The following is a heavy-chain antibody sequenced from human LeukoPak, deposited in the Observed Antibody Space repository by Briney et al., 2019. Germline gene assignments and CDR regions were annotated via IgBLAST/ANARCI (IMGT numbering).Heavy chain of an antibody. CDR2: IYYSGST. CDR1: GGSISSYN. Sequence: SETLSLTCTVSGGSISSYNWSWIRQPPGKGLEWIGYIYYSGSTYYNPSLKSRVTISVDTSKNQFSLKLSSVTAADTAVYYCALYGSGSYWGYNWFDPWGQGTLVTVSS. J-gene: IGHJ5*02. D-gene: IGHD3-10*01. V-gene: IGHV4-59*06. CDR3: ALYGSGSYWGYNWFDP.